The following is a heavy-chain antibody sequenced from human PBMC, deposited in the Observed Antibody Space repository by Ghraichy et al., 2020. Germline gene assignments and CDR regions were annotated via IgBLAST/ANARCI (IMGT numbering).Heavy chain of an antibody. Sequence: GESLNISCAASGFTFSSYSMNWVRQAPGKGLEWLSYITSSSNAIYYADSVRGRFTISRDNAKNSLSLQMNSLRAEDTAVYYCARDRGAYSYYYGMDVWGQWTTVTISS. CDR1: GFTFSSYS. CDR2: ITSSSNAI. CDR3: ARDRGAYSYYYGMDV. J-gene: IGHJ6*02. D-gene: IGHD1-26*01. V-gene: IGHV3-48*04.